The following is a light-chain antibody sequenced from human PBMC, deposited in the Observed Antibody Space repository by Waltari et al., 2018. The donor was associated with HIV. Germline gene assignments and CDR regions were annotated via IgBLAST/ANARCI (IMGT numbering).Light chain of an antibody. CDR3: AAWDDRLSSWV. CDR1: SSNIEDNY. Sequence: QSVLTQPPSTSGTPGQSVTISCSGSSSNIEDNYVFWYQKLPVVAPMLRLVRNNRRPSDVPDRFSGSKSGTSASLAISGLQSEDEAEYFCAAWDDRLSSWVFGGGTRLTVL. V-gene: IGLV1-47*01. J-gene: IGLJ3*02. CDR2: RNN.